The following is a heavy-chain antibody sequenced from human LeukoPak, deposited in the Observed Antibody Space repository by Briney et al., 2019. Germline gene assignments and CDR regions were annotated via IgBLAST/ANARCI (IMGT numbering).Heavy chain of an antibody. Sequence: SETLSLTCTASGGSISSSSYYWGWIPQPPGKGLEWIGSIYYSGSTYYNPSLKSRVTISVDTSKNQFSLKLSSVTAADTAVYYCARSVGYYDRSGYYYVLYYFDYWGQGTLVTVSS. V-gene: IGHV4-39*07. CDR3: ARSVGYYDRSGYYYVLYYFDY. CDR2: IYYSGST. J-gene: IGHJ4*02. CDR1: GGSISSSSYY. D-gene: IGHD3-22*01.